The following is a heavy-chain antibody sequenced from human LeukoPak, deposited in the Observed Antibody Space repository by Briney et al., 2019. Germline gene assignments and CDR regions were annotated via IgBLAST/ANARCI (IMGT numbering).Heavy chain of an antibody. V-gene: IGHV3-30*18. CDR3: AKGARGDTVTSIVGLNWFDP. CDR1: GITFRSYG. CDR2: ISYDGSHK. D-gene: IGHD4-17*01. J-gene: IGHJ5*02. Sequence: PGGSLRLSCAASGITFRSYGMHWVRQAPGKGLEWVAVISYDGSHKYYADSVKGRFSISRDNSKNTLYLQMNSLRADDTAVCYCAKGARGDTVTSIVGLNWFDPWGQGTLVTVPS.